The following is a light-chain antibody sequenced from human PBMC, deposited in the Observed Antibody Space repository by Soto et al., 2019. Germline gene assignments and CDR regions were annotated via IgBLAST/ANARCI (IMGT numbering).Light chain of an antibody. Sequence: EIVFTQSPGTLSLSPGERATLSCRASQSLYNNYLAWHQQKPGKAPRLLIYGAFSRATDIPDRLSGSGTGTDFTLPIKRLEPEDSAVYYCQQYGSLITFGQGTRLEIK. CDR1: QSLYNNY. CDR3: QQYGSLIT. CDR2: GAF. V-gene: IGKV3-20*01. J-gene: IGKJ5*01.